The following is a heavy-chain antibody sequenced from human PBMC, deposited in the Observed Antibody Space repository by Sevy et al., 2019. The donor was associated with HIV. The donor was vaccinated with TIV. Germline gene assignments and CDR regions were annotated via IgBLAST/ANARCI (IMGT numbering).Heavy chain of an antibody. Sequence: GGSLRLSCAASGFTFSSYWMSWVRQAPGKGLEWVANIKQDGSEKYYVDSVKGRFTISRDNAKKSLYLQMNSLRAEDTAVYYCARDRSSVEMATIGGWFDPWGQGTLVTVSS. V-gene: IGHV3-7*01. CDR2: IKQDGSEK. D-gene: IGHD5-12*01. J-gene: IGHJ5*02. CDR3: ARDRSSVEMATIGGWFDP. CDR1: GFTFSSYW.